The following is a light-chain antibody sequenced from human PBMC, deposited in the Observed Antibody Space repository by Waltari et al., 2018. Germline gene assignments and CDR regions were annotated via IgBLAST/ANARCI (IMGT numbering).Light chain of an antibody. Sequence: SYVLTQPPSVSVAPGQTARITCGGNNIASKNVHWYQQKPGQAPVLVVYADSDRPAGSPGGLSGSTSGNTATLTISRVEAGDEADYYCQVWDSSSDHVVFGGGTKLTVL. V-gene: IGLV3-21*02. CDR1: NIASKN. J-gene: IGLJ2*01. CDR3: QVWDSSSDHVV. CDR2: ADS.